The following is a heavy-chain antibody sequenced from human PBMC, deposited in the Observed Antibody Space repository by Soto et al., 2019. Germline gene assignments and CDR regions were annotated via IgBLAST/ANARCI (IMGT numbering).Heavy chain of an antibody. V-gene: IGHV4-34*01. Sequence: KPSETLSLTCAVYGGSLSGYYWSWIRQPPGKGLEWIGEINHSGSTNYNPSLKSRVTISVDTSKNQFSLKLSSVTAADTAVYYCARQLGGDGGPRLNGMDVWGQGTTVTVSS. J-gene: IGHJ6*02. CDR2: INHSGST. D-gene: IGHD2-15*01. CDR1: GGSLSGYY. CDR3: ARQLGGDGGPRLNGMDV.